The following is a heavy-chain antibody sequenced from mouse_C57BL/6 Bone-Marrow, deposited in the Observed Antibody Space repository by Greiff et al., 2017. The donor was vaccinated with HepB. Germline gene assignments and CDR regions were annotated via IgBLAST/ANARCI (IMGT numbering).Heavy chain of an antibody. J-gene: IGHJ2*01. V-gene: IGHV1-26*01. D-gene: IGHD4-1*01. CDR3: ARGGGTGL. CDR1: GYTFTDYY. Sequence: EVQLQQSGPELVKPGASVKISCKASGYTFTDYYMNWVKQSHGKSLEWIGDINPNNGGTSYNQKFKGKATLTVDKSSSTAYMELRSLTSEDSAVYYCARGGGTGLWGQGTTLTVSS. CDR2: INPNNGGT.